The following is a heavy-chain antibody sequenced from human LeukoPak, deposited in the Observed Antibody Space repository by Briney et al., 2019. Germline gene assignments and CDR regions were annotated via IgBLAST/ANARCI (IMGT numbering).Heavy chain of an antibody. V-gene: IGHV3-48*02. CDR2: ISSSSTI. J-gene: IGHJ1*01. Sequence: GGSLRLSCAASGFTFSNYDMNWVRQAPGRGLEWLSYISSSSTIYYADSVKGRFTISRDNYKNSLYLQMNSLRDEDTAMYYCARDLGHWGQGTLVTVSS. CDR1: GFTFSNYD. CDR3: ARDLGH.